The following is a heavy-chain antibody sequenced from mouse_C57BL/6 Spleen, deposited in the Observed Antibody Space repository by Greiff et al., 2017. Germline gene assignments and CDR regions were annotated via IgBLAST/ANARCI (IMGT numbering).Heavy chain of an antibody. CDR3: ARGDGNLYAMDY. Sequence: EVQLVESEGGLVQPGSSMKLSCTASGFTFSDYYMAWVRQVPEKGLEWVANINYDGSSTYYLDSLKSRFIISRDNTKNILYLQMSSLKSEDTATYYCARGDGNLYAMDYWGQGTSVTVSS. J-gene: IGHJ4*01. CDR1: GFTFSDYY. D-gene: IGHD1-1*01. CDR2: INYDGSST. V-gene: IGHV5-16*01.